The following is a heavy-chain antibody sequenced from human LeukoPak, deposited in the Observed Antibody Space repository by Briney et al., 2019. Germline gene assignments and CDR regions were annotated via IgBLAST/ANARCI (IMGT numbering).Heavy chain of an antibody. J-gene: IGHJ4*02. Sequence: GGSLRLSCVASGFTFSSYWMAWVHQAPGKGLEWVANIKQDESEKNYVDSVKGRFTISRDNAKNSLFLQMNSLRVEDTAVYYCARDVAGSLDYWGQGTLVTVSS. CDR2: IKQDESEK. CDR1: GFTFSSYW. D-gene: IGHD1-26*01. V-gene: IGHV3-7*01. CDR3: ARDVAGSLDY.